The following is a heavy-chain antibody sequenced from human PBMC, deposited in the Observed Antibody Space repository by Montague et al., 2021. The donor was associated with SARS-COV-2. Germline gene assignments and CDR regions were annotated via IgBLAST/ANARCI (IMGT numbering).Heavy chain of an antibody. CDR1: GDSIRSYY. Sequence: SETLSLTCAVSGDSIRSYYWNWIRQPPGKGLEWVGFVYHNEDTKYNPSLKSRLTISVDTSKNQLSLKLSSVTAADTAVYYCARVGPYGDPDYNFYYMDVWGKGTTVTVSS. D-gene: IGHD4-17*01. CDR2: VYHNEDT. CDR3: ARVGPYGDPDYNFYYMDV. J-gene: IGHJ6*03. V-gene: IGHV4-59*01.